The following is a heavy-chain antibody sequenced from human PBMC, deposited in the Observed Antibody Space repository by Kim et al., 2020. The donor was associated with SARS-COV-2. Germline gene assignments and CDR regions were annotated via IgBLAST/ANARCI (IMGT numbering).Heavy chain of an antibody. CDR2: IWYDGSNK. D-gene: IGHD4-17*01. CDR3: ASDNDYGDYVTAFDI. Sequence: GGSLRLSCAASGFTFSSYGMHWVRQAPGKGLEWVAVIWYDGSNKYYADSVKGRFTISIDNSKNTLYLQMNSLRAEDTAVYYCASDNDYGDYVTAFDIWGQGTMVTVSS. CDR1: GFTFSSYG. J-gene: IGHJ3*02. V-gene: IGHV3-33*01.